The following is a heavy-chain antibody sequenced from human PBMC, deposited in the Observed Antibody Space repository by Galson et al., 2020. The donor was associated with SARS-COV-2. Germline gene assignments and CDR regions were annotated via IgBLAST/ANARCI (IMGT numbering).Heavy chain of an antibody. D-gene: IGHD6-13*01. CDR3: AGEDSSSWGDWYCDL. Sequence: KISCKASGGTFSSYAISWVRQAPGQGLEWMGGIIPIFGTANYAQKFQGRVTITADESTSTAYMELSSLRSEDTAVYYCAGEDSSSWGDWYCDLWGRGTLVTVSS. V-gene: IGHV1-69*01. CDR2: IIPIFGTA. J-gene: IGHJ2*01. CDR1: GGTFSSYA.